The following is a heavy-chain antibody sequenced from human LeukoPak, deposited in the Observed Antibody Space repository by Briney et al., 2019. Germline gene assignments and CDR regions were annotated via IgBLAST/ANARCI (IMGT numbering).Heavy chain of an antibody. CDR1: GGSISSYY. CDR2: IYFSGST. V-gene: IGHV4-59*01. CDR3: ARGLGAVAGRIYDGFDM. Sequence: SETLSLTCTVSGGSISSYYWSWIRQPPGKGLEWIGYIYFSGSTNYNPSLKSRVTISIDTPNNQFSLKFSSVTAADTGVYYCARGLGAVAGRIYDGFDMWGQGTMVTVSS. J-gene: IGHJ3*02. D-gene: IGHD6-19*01.